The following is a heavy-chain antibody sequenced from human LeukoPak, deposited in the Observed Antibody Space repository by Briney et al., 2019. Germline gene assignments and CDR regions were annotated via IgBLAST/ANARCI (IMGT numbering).Heavy chain of an antibody. J-gene: IGHJ4*02. CDR2: ISSSSSYI. Sequence: PGGSLRLSCAASGFTFSSYSMNWVRQAPGKGLEWVSSISSSSSYIYYADSVKGRFTISRDNAKTSLYLQMNSLRAEDTAVYYCAKPARTDYTDYWGQGTLVTVSS. V-gene: IGHV3-21*04. CDR1: GFTFSSYS. D-gene: IGHD1-14*01. CDR3: AKPARTDYTDY.